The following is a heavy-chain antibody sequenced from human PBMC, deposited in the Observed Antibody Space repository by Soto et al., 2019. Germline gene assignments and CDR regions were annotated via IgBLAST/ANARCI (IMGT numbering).Heavy chain of an antibody. V-gene: IGHV4-39*01. CDR3: ARLEGLATISYYFDF. D-gene: IGHD3-16*02. Sequence: SETLSLTCSVSGGSVSSGSFYWGWIRQPPGKGLEWIGSIYYRGNTYYNPSLQTRVTISLDKSKSQFSLRLNSVTAADSAVYFCARLEGLATISYYFDFWGQGAQVTVSS. CDR2: IYYRGNT. J-gene: IGHJ4*02. CDR1: GGSVSSGSFY.